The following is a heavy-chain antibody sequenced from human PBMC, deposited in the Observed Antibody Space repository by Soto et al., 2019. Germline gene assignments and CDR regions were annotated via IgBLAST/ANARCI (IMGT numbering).Heavy chain of an antibody. D-gene: IGHD4-17*01. CDR2: IWYDGSNK. Sequence: PGGSLRLSCAASGFTFSSYGMHWVRQAPGKGLEWVAVIWYDGSNKYYADSVKGRFTISRDNSKNTLYLQMNSLRAEDTAVYYCARRTYGDYLDYWGQGTLVPVSS. CDR1: GFTFSSYG. CDR3: ARRTYGDYLDY. J-gene: IGHJ4*02. V-gene: IGHV3-33*01.